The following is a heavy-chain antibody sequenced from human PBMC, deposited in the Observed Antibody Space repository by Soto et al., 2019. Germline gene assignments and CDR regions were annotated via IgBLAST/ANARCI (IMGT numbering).Heavy chain of an antibody. D-gene: IGHD6-19*01. J-gene: IGHJ6*02. Sequence: GGSLRLSCAASGFSFGGYSMTWVRQAPGKGLEWVSVIGGDAVTTYYADSVKGRFTVSRDNSKNTVHLQMNSLRAEDTAVYYCAKALYSSTYSRGMDVWGQGTTVTVSS. CDR3: AKALYSSTYSRGMDV. CDR2: IGGDAVTT. V-gene: IGHV3-23*01. CDR1: GFSFGGYS.